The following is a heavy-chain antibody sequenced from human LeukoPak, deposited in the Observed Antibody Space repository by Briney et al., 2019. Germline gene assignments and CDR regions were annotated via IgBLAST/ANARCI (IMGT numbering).Heavy chain of an antibody. J-gene: IGHJ5*02. CDR3: AKDLGCSSTRCSNNWFDP. CDR2: ISSSSSTK. Sequence: GGSLRLSCAASGFTFSSYSMNWVRQAPGKGLEWVSYISSSSSTKYYADSVKGRFTISGDNFKNTLYLQMNSLRAEDSALYYCAKDLGCSSTRCSNNWFDPWGQGTLVTVSS. V-gene: IGHV3-48*01. CDR1: GFTFSSYS. D-gene: IGHD2-2*01.